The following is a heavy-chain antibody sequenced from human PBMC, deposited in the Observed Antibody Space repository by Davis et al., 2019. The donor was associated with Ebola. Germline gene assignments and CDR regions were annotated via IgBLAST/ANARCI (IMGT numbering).Heavy chain of an antibody. Sequence: GESLKISCAASGFTFSSYAMHWVRQAPGKGLEWVAVISYDGSNKYYADSVKGRFTISRDNSKNTLYLQMNSLRAEDTAVYYCAKTGAIYDFWSGYPDYEGIDFWGQGTLVTVSS. CDR2: ISYDGSNK. CDR1: GFTFSSYA. D-gene: IGHD3-3*01. V-gene: IGHV3-30-3*02. CDR3: AKTGAIYDFWSGYPDYEGIDF. J-gene: IGHJ4*02.